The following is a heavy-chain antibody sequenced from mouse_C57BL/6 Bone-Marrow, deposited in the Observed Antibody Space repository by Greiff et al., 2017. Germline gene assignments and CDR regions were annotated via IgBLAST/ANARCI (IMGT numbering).Heavy chain of an antibody. J-gene: IGHJ4*01. Sequence: QVQLQQPGAELVKPGASVKLSCKASGYTFTSYWMQWVKQRPGQGLEWIGEIDPSDSSTNYNQKFTGKATLTVDTSSSTAYMQLSSLTSEDSAVYYCARGDDYGSPYAMDYWGQGTSVTVSS. CDR1: GYTFTSYW. V-gene: IGHV1-50*01. CDR2: IDPSDSST. CDR3: ARGDDYGSPYAMDY. D-gene: IGHD1-1*01.